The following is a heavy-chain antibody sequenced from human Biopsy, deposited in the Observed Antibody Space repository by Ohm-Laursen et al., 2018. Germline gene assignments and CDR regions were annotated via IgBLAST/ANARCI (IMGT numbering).Heavy chain of an antibody. CDR3: ATGPYYDTRFYYNVRPFDF. J-gene: IGHJ4*02. CDR1: GYTLTELS. D-gene: IGHD3-10*01. CDR2: FDREERKT. Sequence: ASVKVSRKVSGYTLTELSIHWVRQTGGKGLEWMGGFDREERKTVYAEKFQGRVTMTEDTSTDTVYMEVTSLRSDDTAVYYCATGPYYDTRFYYNVRPFDFWGLGTLVTVSS. V-gene: IGHV1-24*01.